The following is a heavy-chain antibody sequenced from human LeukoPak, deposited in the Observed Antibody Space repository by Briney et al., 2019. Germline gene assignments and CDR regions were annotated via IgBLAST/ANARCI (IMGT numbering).Heavy chain of an antibody. CDR3: ARERNWAIDY. CDR2: IIPIFGTA. Sequence: SVKVSCKASGGTFSSYSVSWVRQAPGQGLEWMGRIIPIFGTANYAQEFQGRVTITTDESMSTAYMELSSLRSEDTAVYYCARERNWAIDYWGQGTLVTVSS. V-gene: IGHV1-69*05. J-gene: IGHJ4*02. CDR1: GGTFSSYS. D-gene: IGHD7-27*01.